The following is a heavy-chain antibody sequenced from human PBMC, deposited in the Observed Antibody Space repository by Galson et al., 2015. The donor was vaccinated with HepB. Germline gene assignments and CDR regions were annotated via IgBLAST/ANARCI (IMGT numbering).Heavy chain of an antibody. CDR2: IRSKANSYAT. Sequence: SLRLSCAASGFTFSGSAMHWVRQASGKGLEWVGRIRSKANSYATAYAASVKGRFTISRDDSKNTAYLQMNSLKTEDTAVYYCTRQCIVVVTATQARSSFCEGAFDIWGQGTMVTVSS. D-gene: IGHD2-21*02. CDR1: GFTFSGSA. V-gene: IGHV3-73*01. CDR3: TRQCIVVVTATQARSSFCEGAFDI. J-gene: IGHJ3*02.